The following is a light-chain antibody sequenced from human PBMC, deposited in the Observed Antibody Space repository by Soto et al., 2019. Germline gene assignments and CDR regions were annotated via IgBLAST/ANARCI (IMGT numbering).Light chain of an antibody. CDR3: QQYNVWPLT. Sequence: EIVMTQSPATLSVSPGERATLSCRASQSVSSNLAWYQQKPGQTPKLLIYVASTRATAIPARFSGSGSGTEFTLTISSLQSEDFAVYYCQQYNVWPLTFGGGTKVEFK. CDR1: QSVSSN. CDR2: VAS. J-gene: IGKJ4*01. V-gene: IGKV3-15*01.